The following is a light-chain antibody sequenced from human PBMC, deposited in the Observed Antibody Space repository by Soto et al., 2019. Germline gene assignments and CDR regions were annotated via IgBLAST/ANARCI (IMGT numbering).Light chain of an antibody. CDR3: SSFTSSTTYV. CDR2: DVS. V-gene: IGLV2-14*02. CDR1: SSDVGSHDL. Sequence: QSVLTQPASVSWSPGQSIAISCTGTSSDVGSHDLVSWYQQHPGKVPKLIIYDVSSRPSGVSNRFSGSKSGNTASLTISGLQAEDEADYYCSSFTSSTTYVFGTGTKVTVL. J-gene: IGLJ1*01.